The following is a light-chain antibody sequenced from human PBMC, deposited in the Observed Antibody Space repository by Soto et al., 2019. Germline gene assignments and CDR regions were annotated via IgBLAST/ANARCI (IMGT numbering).Light chain of an antibody. CDR1: SSDVGGYNY. CDR3: CSYAGSYTSGYV. V-gene: IGLV2-11*01. J-gene: IGLJ1*01. Sequence: QSALTQPRSVSGSPGQSVTISCTGTSSDVGGYNYVSWYQQHPGKAPKLMIYDVSKRPSGVPDRFSGSKSGNTASLTISGLQAEDEADYDCCSYAGSYTSGYVFGTGTKLTVL. CDR2: DVS.